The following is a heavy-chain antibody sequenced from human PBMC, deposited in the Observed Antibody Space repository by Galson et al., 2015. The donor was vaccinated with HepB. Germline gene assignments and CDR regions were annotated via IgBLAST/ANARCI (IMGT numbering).Heavy chain of an antibody. Sequence: SLRLSCAASGFAFDSHAMSWVRQAPGKGLEWISGISGNGDSTFYADSVKGRFTVSKDNSKNILYLQINSLRVEDRGLYFCAKGDGLFDSWGQGILVTVSS. D-gene: IGHD5-24*01. CDR2: ISGNGDST. CDR1: GFAFDSHA. V-gene: IGHV3-23*01. J-gene: IGHJ5*01. CDR3: AKGDGLFDS.